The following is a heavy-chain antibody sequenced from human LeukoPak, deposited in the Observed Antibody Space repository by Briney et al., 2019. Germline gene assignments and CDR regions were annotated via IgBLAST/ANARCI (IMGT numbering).Heavy chain of an antibody. D-gene: IGHD5-24*01. CDR2: ISGDGGST. CDR3: AKGRWLQSWEFDY. Sequence: GGSLRLSCAASGSTFDDYAMHRVRQAPGKGLEWVSLISGDGGSTYYADSVKGRFTISRDNSKNSLYLQMNSLRTEDTALYYCAKGRWLQSWEFDYWGQGTLVTVSS. CDR1: GSTFDDYA. V-gene: IGHV3-43*02. J-gene: IGHJ4*02.